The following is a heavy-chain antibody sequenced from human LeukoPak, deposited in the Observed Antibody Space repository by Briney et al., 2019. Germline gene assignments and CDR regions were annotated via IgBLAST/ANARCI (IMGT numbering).Heavy chain of an antibody. D-gene: IGHD1-20*01. Sequence: GRSLRLSCAASGFTFSSYGMHWVRQAPGKGLEWVAVIWYDGSNKYYADSVKGRFTISRDNSKNTLYLQMNSLRAEDTAAYYCARDHANWRSGSLDYWGQGTLVTVSS. J-gene: IGHJ4*02. V-gene: IGHV3-33*01. CDR2: IWYDGSNK. CDR1: GFTFSSYG. CDR3: ARDHANWRSGSLDY.